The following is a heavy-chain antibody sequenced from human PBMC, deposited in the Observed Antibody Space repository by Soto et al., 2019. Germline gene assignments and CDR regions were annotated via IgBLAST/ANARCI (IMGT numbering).Heavy chain of an antibody. D-gene: IGHD6-13*01. J-gene: IGHJ4*02. Sequence: QVQLVESGGGVVQPGTSLRLSCATSGFTFSSYGMYWVRQAPGKGLEWVAVIWYEGANEYYADSVKGRFTISRDNSKNTLYLQMNSLRAEDTAIYYCAKDVGNSRSYSLDCWGQGTLVTVSS. CDR1: GFTFSSYG. CDR2: IWYEGANE. V-gene: IGHV3-33*06. CDR3: AKDVGNSRSYSLDC.